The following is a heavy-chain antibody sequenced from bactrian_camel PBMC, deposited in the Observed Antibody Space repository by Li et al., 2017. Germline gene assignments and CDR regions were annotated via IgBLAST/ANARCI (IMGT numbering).Heavy chain of an antibody. V-gene: IGHV3S68*01. CDR3: AAAMGGWVVAGPMDPDEMHY. CDR2: IAKDDYTH. J-gene: IGHJ4*01. Sequence: HVQLVESGGGSVQAGGSLRLSCVVSGLTHSNYCYGWFRQSPGKEREGVAAIAKDDYTHTYASSVEGRFTLSKDNTKNTLYLQMNSLKPEDTAMYYCAAAMGGWVVAGPMDPDEMHYWGQGTQVTVS. CDR1: GLTHSNYC. D-gene: IGHD1*01.